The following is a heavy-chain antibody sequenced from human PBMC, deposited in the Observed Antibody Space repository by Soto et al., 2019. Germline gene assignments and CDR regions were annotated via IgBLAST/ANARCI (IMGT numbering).Heavy chain of an antibody. Sequence: GGSLRLSCAASGFTFNSYAMSWVRQAPGKGLEWVSSISRSDDGPYYADSVKGRFTISRDNSRNTLFLLMNSLRADDTALYYCAKNYFFDSWGQGAPVTVSS. J-gene: IGHJ4*02. CDR1: GFTFNSYA. V-gene: IGHV3-23*01. CDR2: ISRSDDGP. CDR3: AKNYFFDS.